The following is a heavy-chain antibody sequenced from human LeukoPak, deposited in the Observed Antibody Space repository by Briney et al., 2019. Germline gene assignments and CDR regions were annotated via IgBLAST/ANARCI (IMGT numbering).Heavy chain of an antibody. V-gene: IGHV4-34*01. J-gene: IGHJ4*02. CDR1: GGSVSGYS. CDR3: ARVPDWEPIDK. Sequence: SETLSLTCAVSGGSVSGYSWSWIRQPPGKGLEWIGDITDRGGTSYTPSLKSRVPISLDTSKNQFSLHLTSVTAADTAVYFCARVPDWEPIDKWGQGTLVNVSS. CDR2: ITDRGGT. D-gene: IGHD1-26*01.